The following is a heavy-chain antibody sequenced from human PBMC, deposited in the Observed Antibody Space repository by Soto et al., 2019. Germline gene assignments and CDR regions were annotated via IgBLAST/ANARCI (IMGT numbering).Heavy chain of an antibody. D-gene: IGHD1-1*01. V-gene: IGHV3-23*01. CDR2: ISGSSGST. CDR1: GFTFSSYA. Sequence: GGSLRLSCAASGFTFSSYAMSWVRQAPGKGLEWVSAISGSSGSTYYADSVKGRFTISRDNSKNTLYLQMSSLRAEDTAVYYCAKCDGNDDYHYFWAQGTLVTGSS. J-gene: IGHJ4*02. CDR3: AKCDGNDDYHYF.